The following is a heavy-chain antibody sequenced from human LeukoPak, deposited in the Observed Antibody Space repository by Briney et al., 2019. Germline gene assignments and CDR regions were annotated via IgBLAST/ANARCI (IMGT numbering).Heavy chain of an antibody. V-gene: IGHV4-34*01. D-gene: IGHD2-2*02. CDR1: GGSFSGCY. CDR3: ARLRYCSSTSCYIYLGSWFDP. CDR2: INHSGST. J-gene: IGHJ5*02. Sequence: PSETLSLTCAVYGGSFSGCYWSWIRQPPGKGLEWIGEINHSGSTNYNPSLKSRVTISVDTSKNQFSLKLSSVTAADTAVYYCARLRYCSSTSCYIYLGSWFDPWGQGTLVTVSS.